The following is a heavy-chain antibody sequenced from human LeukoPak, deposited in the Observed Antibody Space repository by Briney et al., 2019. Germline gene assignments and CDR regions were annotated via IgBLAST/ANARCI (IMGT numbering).Heavy chain of an antibody. D-gene: IGHD5-12*01. V-gene: IGHV1-69*13. CDR3: AREVGVATYDY. CDR1: GGTFSSYA. CDR2: IIPIFGTA. Sequence: SVKVSCKASGGTFSSYATSWVRQAPGQGIEWMGGIIPIFGTANYAQKFQGRVTITADESTSTAYMELSSLRSEDTAVYYCAREVGVATYDYWGQGTLVTVSS. J-gene: IGHJ4*02.